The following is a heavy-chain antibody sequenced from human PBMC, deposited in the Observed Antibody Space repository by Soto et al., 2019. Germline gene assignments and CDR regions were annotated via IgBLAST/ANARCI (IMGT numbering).Heavy chain of an antibody. V-gene: IGHV3-7*01. Sequence: GGSLRLSCAASGFTFSSYWMSWVRQAPGKGLEWVANIKQDGSEKYYVDSVKGRFTISRDNAKNSLYLQMNSLRAEDTAVYYCARVPSPHYDFWSGYPHYYYYYMDVWGKGTTLTVSS. J-gene: IGHJ6*03. CDR2: IKQDGSEK. CDR3: ARVPSPHYDFWSGYPHYYYYYMDV. D-gene: IGHD3-3*01. CDR1: GFTFSSYW.